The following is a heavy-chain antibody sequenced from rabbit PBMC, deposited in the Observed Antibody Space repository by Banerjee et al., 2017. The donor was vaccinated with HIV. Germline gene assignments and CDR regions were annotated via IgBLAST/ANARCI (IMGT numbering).Heavy chain of an antibody. J-gene: IGHJ4*01. CDR2: IYAGRGTT. Sequence: QLKETGGGLVQPGGSLTLSCKASGFDLSNFYMSWVRQAPGKGLEWIGIIYAGRGTTDYASWVNGRFTISSDNAQNTVDLQMNSLTAADTATYFCARIYVGYNGYDYGNLWGPGTLVTVS. CDR3: ARIYVGYNGYDYGNL. D-gene: IGHD6-1*01. V-gene: IGHV1S7*01. CDR1: GFDLSNFY.